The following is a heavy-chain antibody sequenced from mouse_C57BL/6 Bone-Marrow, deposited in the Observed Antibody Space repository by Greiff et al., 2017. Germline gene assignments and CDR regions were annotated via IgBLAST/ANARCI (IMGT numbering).Heavy chain of an antibody. CDR3: ASSPYDGYYVGAMDY. CDR1: GYTFTSYW. J-gene: IGHJ4*01. Sequence: QVQLQQSGAELVKPGASVKLSCKASGYTFTSYWMPWVKQRPGQGLEWIGEIDPSDSYTNYNQKFKGKATLPVDTSSSTAYMQLSSLTSEDSAVYYCASSPYDGYYVGAMDYWGQGTSVTVSS. D-gene: IGHD2-3*01. CDR2: IDPSDSYT. V-gene: IGHV1-50*01.